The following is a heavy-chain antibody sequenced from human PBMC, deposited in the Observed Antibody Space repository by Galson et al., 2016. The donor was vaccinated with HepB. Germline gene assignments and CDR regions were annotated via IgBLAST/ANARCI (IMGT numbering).Heavy chain of an antibody. Sequence: LSLTCAVSGASVTDYYWSWIRQPAGKGLEWVGRFYISGTTNYNPSLRSRVAMSVDTSKNQFSLRLSSVTAADTALYACARAEYTYNLRYFDYWGQGSLVTVSS. J-gene: IGHJ4*02. V-gene: IGHV4-4*07. CDR3: ARAEYTYNLRYFDY. D-gene: IGHD5-18*01. CDR2: FYISGTT. CDR1: GASVTDYY.